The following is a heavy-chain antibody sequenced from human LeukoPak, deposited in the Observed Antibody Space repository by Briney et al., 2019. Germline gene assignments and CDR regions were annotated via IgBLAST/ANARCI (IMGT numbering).Heavy chain of an antibody. Sequence: PSETLSLTCTVSGGSISSSSYYWGWIRQPPGKGLEWIGYIYYSGSTYYNPSLKSRVTIPVDTSKNQFSLKLSSVTAADTAVYYCARVNYYYYGMDVWGQGTTVTVSS. CDR2: IYYSGST. CDR3: ARVNYYYYGMDV. CDR1: GGSISSSSYY. V-gene: IGHV4-30-4*08. J-gene: IGHJ6*02.